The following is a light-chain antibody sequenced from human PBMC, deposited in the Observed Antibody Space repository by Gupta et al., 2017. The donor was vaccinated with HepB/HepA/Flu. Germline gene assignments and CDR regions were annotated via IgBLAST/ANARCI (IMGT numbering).Light chain of an antibody. CDR2: NGY. Sequence: QSVLPQPPSASATPGQRVTISCSGSSSNIGRNAVNWYQHLPGRAPKLLIFNGYQRPSGVPDRFSASKSGTSASLAISGLQSEDEGDYYCAAWDDSLNGLYVFGTGTKVTVL. V-gene: IGLV1-44*01. J-gene: IGLJ1*01. CDR3: AAWDDSLNGLYV. CDR1: SSNIGRNA.